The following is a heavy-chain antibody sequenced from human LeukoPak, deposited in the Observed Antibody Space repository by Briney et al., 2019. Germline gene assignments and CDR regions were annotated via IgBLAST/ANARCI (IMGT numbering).Heavy chain of an antibody. CDR2: IYTSGST. CDR3: ARVTYCYGSGSYEFYYFDY. J-gene: IGHJ4*02. CDR1: GGSISSYY. Sequence: SETLSLTCTVSGGSISSYYWSWIRQPAGKGLEWIGRIYTSGSTNYNPSLKSRVTMSVDTSKNQFSLKLSSVTAADTAVYYCARVTYCYGSGSYEFYYFDYWGQGTLVTVSS. D-gene: IGHD3-10*01. V-gene: IGHV4-4*07.